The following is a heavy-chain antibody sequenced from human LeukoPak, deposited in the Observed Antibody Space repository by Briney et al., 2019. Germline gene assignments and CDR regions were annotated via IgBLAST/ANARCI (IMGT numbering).Heavy chain of an antibody. CDR3: ARVPREGHDNWFDP. Sequence: GGSLRLSCVASGFTFSRHSMNWVRQAPGKGLEWVSYISSSSSIIHYADSVKGRFTISREDAKNSLFMQMNSLRAEDTAVYYCARVPREGHDNWFDPWGQGTLVTVSS. CDR1: GFTFSRHS. CDR2: ISSSSSII. D-gene: IGHD1-26*01. J-gene: IGHJ5*02. V-gene: IGHV3-48*01.